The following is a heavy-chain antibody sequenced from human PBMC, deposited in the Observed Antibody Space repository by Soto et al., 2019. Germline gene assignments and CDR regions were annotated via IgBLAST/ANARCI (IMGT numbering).Heavy chain of an antibody. Sequence: EVQLVESRGGMVQPGGSLRLSCAASGFTFSSYDMHWVRQATGKGLEWVSGIGTAGDTYYPGSVKGRFTISRENAKNSLYLQMNSLRAGDTAVYYCARGITMVRGVILDYFDYWGQGTLVTVSS. CDR2: IGTAGDT. J-gene: IGHJ4*02. CDR3: ARGITMVRGVILDYFDY. D-gene: IGHD3-10*01. V-gene: IGHV3-13*04. CDR1: GFTFSSYD.